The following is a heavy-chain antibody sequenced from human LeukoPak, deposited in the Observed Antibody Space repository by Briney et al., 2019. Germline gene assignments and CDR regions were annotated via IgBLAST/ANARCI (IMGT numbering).Heavy chain of an antibody. V-gene: IGHV4-38-2*02. CDR1: GYSISSGYY. CDR2: MYHSGST. Sequence: SETLSLTCTVSGYSISSGYYWGWVRQPPGKGLEWIGSMYHSGSTYYNPSLKSRVTISVDTSRNQFSLTLSSVTAADTAVYYCARDTLFDSWGQGTLVTVSS. CDR3: ARDTLFDS. J-gene: IGHJ4*02.